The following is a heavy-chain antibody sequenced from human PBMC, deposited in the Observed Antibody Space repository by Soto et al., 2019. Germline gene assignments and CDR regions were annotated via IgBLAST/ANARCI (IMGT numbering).Heavy chain of an antibody. CDR2: IYYSGST. D-gene: IGHD5-18*01. J-gene: IGHJ6*02. Sequence: QVQLQESGPGLVEPSQTLSLTCTVSGGSISSGGYYWSWIRQHPGKGLEWIGYIYYSGSTYYNPSLKSRVTISVDTYENQFSLKLSSVTAADTAVYYCARALIQLWPHYYYGMDVWGQGTTVTVSS. CDR1: GGSISSGGYY. V-gene: IGHV4-30-4*08. CDR3: ARALIQLWPHYYYGMDV.